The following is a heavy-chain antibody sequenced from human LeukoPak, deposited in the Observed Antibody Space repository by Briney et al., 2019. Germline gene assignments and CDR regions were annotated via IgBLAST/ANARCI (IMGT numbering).Heavy chain of an antibody. CDR2: IRYDGTNK. V-gene: IGHV3-30*02. D-gene: IGHD3-3*01. CDR3: AKGIIRIWPCPIDY. CDR1: GFTFSSYG. J-gene: IGHJ4*02. Sequence: GGSLRLSCAASGFTFSSYGMHWVRQAPGKGLEWVAFIRYDGTNKYYADSVKGRFTISRDNSMNTLYLQMNSLRAEDTAVYYCAKGIIRIWPCPIDYWGQGTLVTVSS.